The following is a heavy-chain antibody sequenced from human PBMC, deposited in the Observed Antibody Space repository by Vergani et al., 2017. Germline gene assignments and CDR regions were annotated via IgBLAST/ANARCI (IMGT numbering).Heavy chain of an antibody. D-gene: IGHD3-22*01. Sequence: EVQLVESGGGLVQPGGSLRLSCAASGFTFSNAWMSWVRQAPGKGLEWVGRIKSKTDGGTTDYAAPVKGRFTISRDDSKNTLYLQMNSLKNEDTAVYYCTTARRYDSSGYYYWTEGAGYWGQGTLVTVSS. CDR2: IKSKTDGGTT. CDR3: TTARRYDSSGYYYWTEGAGY. CDR1: GFTFSNAW. V-gene: IGHV3-15*01. J-gene: IGHJ4*02.